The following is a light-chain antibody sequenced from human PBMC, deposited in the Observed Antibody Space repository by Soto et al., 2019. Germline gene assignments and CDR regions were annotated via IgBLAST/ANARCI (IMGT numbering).Light chain of an antibody. J-gene: IGKJ5*01. V-gene: IGKV1-9*01. CDR3: QQVDSYPIT. CDR2: LAS. Sequence: IQLTQSPSSLSASVGDRVTITCRASQGIRNPLAWYQQKPGKGPKLLIYLASTLQSGVPSRFSGSGSGTDFTLTISSLQPEDFATYYCQQVDSYPITLGQGTRLEIK. CDR1: QGIRNP.